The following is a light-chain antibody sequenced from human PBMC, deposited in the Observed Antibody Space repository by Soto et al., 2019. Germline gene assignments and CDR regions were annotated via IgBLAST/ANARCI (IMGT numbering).Light chain of an antibody. V-gene: IGKV1-33*01. Sequence: DIQMTQSPSSLYASVGDRVTITCQASQDISNYLNWYPQKPGKAPKLLIYDASNLETGVPSRFSGSGSGTDFTFTISSLRPEDIATYYCQQYDSLPLFGPGTKVYIK. J-gene: IGKJ3*01. CDR3: QQYDSLPL. CDR1: QDISNY. CDR2: DAS.